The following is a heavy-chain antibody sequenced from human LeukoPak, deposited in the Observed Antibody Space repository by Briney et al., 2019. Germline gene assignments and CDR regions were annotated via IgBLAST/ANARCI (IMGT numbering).Heavy chain of an antibody. Sequence: SETLSLTCTVSGGSMSSNSYYWGWIRQPPGKGLGWIGSIYYSGSTYYNPSLKSRVTISVDTSKNQFSLKLSSVTAADTAVYYCARKKRVGPFDYWGQGTLVTVSS. CDR3: ARKKRVGPFDY. J-gene: IGHJ4*02. CDR1: GGSMSSNSYY. V-gene: IGHV4-39*01. D-gene: IGHD1-26*01. CDR2: IYYSGST.